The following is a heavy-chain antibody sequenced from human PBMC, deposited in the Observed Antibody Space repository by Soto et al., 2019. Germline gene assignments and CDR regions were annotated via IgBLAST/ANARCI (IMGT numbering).Heavy chain of an antibody. J-gene: IGHJ4*02. CDR2: ISYSGST. Sequence: SETLSLTCTASGGSISSYYWSWIRQPPGKGLEWIGYISYSGSTNYNPSLKSRVTISVDTSKNQFSLKLSSVTAADTAVYYCGRVPDYWGQGTLVTVSS. CDR3: GRVPDY. CDR1: GGSISSYY. V-gene: IGHV4-59*12.